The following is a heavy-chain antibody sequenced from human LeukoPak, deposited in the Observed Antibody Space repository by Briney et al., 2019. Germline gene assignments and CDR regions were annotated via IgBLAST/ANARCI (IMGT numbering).Heavy chain of an antibody. J-gene: IGHJ4*02. D-gene: IGHD3-22*01. CDR3: ARSYGYYYDSSGYYFGY. V-gene: IGHV4-59*01. CDR2: IYYSGST. Sequence: SETLSLTCTVSGGSISSYYWSWIRQPPGKGLEWIGYIYYSGSTNYNPSLKSRVTISVDTSKNQFSLKLSSVAAADTAVYYCARSYGYYYDSSGYYFGYWGQGTLVTVSS. CDR1: GGSISSYY.